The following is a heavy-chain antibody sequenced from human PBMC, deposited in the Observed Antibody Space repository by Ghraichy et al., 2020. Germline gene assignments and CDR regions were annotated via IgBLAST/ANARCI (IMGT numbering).Heavy chain of an antibody. D-gene: IGHD2-15*01. CDR2: TYYRSKWYN. CDR1: GDSVSSNSAA. V-gene: IGHV6-1*01. J-gene: IGHJ4*02. CDR3: ARGGCSGGSCYHY. Sequence: SETLSLTCAISGDSVSSNSAAWNWIRQSPSRGLEWLGRTYYRSKWYNDYAVSVKSRITINPDTSKNQFSLQLNSVTPEDTAVYYWARGGCSGGSCYHYWGQGTLVTVSS.